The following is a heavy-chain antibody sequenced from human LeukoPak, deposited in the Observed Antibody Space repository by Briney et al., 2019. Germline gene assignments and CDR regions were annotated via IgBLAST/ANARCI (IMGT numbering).Heavy chain of an antibody. CDR3: AKDCSSTSCYRNY. V-gene: IGHV3-30*02. CDR1: GFTFSSYG. CDR2: IRYDGSNK. J-gene: IGHJ4*02. Sequence: GSLRLSCAASGFTFSSYGMHWVRQAPGKGLEWVAFIRYDGSNKYYADSVKGRFTISRDNSKNTLYLQMNSLRAEDTAVYYCAKDCSSTSCYRNYWGQGTLVTVSS. D-gene: IGHD2-2*02.